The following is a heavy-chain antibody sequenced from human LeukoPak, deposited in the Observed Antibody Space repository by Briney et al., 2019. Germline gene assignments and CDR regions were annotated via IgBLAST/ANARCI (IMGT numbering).Heavy chain of an antibody. V-gene: IGHV4-39*07. CDR1: GGSISSSSYY. Sequence: SETLSLTCTVSGGSISSSSYYWGWLRQPPGKGLEWIGSIYYSGSTYYNPSLKSRVTISVDTSKNQFSLKLSSVTAADTAVYYCARWGGYNFGYWGQGTLVTVSS. CDR2: IYYSGST. CDR3: ARWGGYNFGY. D-gene: IGHD5-24*01. J-gene: IGHJ4*02.